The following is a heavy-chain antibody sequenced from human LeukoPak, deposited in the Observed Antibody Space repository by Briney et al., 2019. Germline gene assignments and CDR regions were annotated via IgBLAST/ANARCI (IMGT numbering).Heavy chain of an antibody. D-gene: IGHD6-6*01. CDR3: ARDLGWSSSH. CDR1: GYTFTGHY. V-gene: IGHV1-2*02. Sequence: ASVKVSCKASGYTFTGHYMNWVRLAPGQGLEWMGWINPTGGTTYAQKFQDRVTMARDTSINTAYMELSGLRSDDTAVYYCARDLGWSSSHWGQGTLVTVSS. CDR2: INPTGGT. J-gene: IGHJ4*02.